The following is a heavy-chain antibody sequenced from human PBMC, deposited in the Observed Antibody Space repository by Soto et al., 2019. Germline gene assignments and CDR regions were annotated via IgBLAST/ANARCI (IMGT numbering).Heavy chain of an antibody. CDR1: GGTFSSYT. Sequence: QVQLVQSGAEVKKPGSSVKVSCKASGGTFSSYTISWVRQAPGQGLEWMGRIIPILGIANYAQKFQGRVTITADKSTSTAYMELSSLRSEDTAVYYCAREDCYYDSSGSMSQYWGQGTLVTVSS. J-gene: IGHJ4*02. CDR3: AREDCYYDSSGSMSQY. D-gene: IGHD3-22*01. V-gene: IGHV1-69*08. CDR2: IIPILGIA.